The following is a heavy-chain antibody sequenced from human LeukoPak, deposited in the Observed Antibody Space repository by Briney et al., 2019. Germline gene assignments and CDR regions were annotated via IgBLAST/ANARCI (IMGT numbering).Heavy chain of an antibody. V-gene: IGHV3-74*01. D-gene: IGHD2-15*01. CDR2: ISGDASST. CDR3: ARERCNGATCYRAFDI. CDR1: GFTFSISW. Sequence: GGSLRLSCAASGFTFSISWLHWVRQAPGKEPVWVSRISGDASSTASADSVKGRFTISRDNAKNTLYLLMNSLRVEDTAVYYCARERCNGATCYRAFDIWGQGTLVTVSS. J-gene: IGHJ3*02.